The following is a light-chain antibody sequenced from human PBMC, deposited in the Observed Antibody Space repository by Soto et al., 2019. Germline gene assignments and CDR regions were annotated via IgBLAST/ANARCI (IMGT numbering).Light chain of an antibody. CDR3: QRGHNWPLT. J-gene: IGKJ2*01. CDR1: QSISTE. Sequence: EIVMTQSPATLSVSPGGRATLSCRASQSISTELAWYQQKPGQPPRLLIYSASTRATGVPARFTGSGSGSEFTLTISGLQSEDFAVYYCQRGHNWPLTFGQGTRLEI. V-gene: IGKV3-15*01. CDR2: SAS.